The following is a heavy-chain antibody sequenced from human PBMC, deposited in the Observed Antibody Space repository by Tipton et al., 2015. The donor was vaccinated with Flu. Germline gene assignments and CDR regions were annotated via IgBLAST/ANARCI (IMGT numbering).Heavy chain of an antibody. V-gene: IGHV3-7*03. J-gene: IGHJ3*02. CDR2: IKQDGSET. Sequence: SLRLSCAASGFTFSSYWMSWVRQAPGKGLEWVSNIKQDGSETYYVDSVKGRFTISRDNAKNSLYLQMNSLRAEDTAVYYCASSYSGSCLGAFDIWGQGTMVTVSS. CDR1: GFTFSSYW. D-gene: IGHD1-26*01. CDR3: ASSYSGSCLGAFDI.